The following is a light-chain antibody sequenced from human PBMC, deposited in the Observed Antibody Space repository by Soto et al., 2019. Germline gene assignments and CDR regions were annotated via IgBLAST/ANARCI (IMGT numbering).Light chain of an antibody. V-gene: IGKV3D-15*01. J-gene: IGKJ1*01. CDR3: QQYAYWPET. CDR1: QSVRTN. CDR2: YSS. Sequence: EVMMTQFPDTVSVTPGETVTLSCGASQSVRTNLAWYQQRPGQAPRLLIHYSSTRASDIPARFSGSGSGTNFTLAIISLQSEDFAVYYCQQYAYWPETFGQGTKVEIK.